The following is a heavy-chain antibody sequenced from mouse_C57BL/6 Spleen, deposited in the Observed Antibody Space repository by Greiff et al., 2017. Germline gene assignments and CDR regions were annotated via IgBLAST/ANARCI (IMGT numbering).Heavy chain of an antibody. J-gene: IGHJ4*01. D-gene: IGHD2-13*01. CDR3: ARRGLHGAMDY. CDR1: GYTFTSYW. Sequence: QVQLQQPGAELVRPGSSVKLSCKASGYTFTSYWMHWVKQRPIQGLEWIGNIDPSDSDTHYNQKFKDKATLTVDKSSSTAYMQLSSLTSEDSAVYYCARRGLHGAMDYWGQGTSVTVSS. CDR2: IDPSDSDT. V-gene: IGHV1-52*01.